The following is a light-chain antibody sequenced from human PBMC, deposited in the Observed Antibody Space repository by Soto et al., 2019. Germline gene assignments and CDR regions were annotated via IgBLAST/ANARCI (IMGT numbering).Light chain of an antibody. J-gene: IGLJ1*01. Sequence: QSALTQPASVSGSPGQSITLSCTGTSSDVGGYNYVSWYQQHPGKAPKLMIYEVTKRPSGVPDRFSGSKSGNTASLTVSGLQGEDEADYYCSSYAGSDTYVFGTGTKVTVL. CDR2: EVT. CDR3: SSYAGSDTYV. CDR1: SSDVGGYNY. V-gene: IGLV2-8*01.